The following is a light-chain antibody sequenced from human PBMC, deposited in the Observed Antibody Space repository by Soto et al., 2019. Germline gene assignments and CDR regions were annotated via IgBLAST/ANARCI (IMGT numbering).Light chain of an antibody. CDR2: RAS. J-gene: IGKJ1*01. CDR1: QNVGGS. V-gene: IGKV3-15*01. Sequence: DIVMTQSPATLSVSPGERATLSCRASQNVGGSVAWYQQKPGQAPRLLIYRASTRATGIPARFSGSGSGTEFTLTISSLQSEECAVDYCQQYNNWPRTFGQGTTVEIK. CDR3: QQYNNWPRT.